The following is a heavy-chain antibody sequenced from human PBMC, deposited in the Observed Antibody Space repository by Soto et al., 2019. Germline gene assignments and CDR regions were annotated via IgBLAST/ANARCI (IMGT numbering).Heavy chain of an antibody. D-gene: IGHD2-8*01. CDR2: IKSKTDGGTT. V-gene: IGHV3-15*01. CDR1: VCTFSNAW. Sequence: PVGSLRLSCASSVCTFSNAWMSCVRQSPGRWLEWVGRIKSKTDGGTTDYAAPVKGRFTISRDDSKNTLYLQMNSLKTEDTAVYYCTTDMDIVIMVYAEYWGQGTLVNVSS. J-gene: IGHJ4*02. CDR3: TTDMDIVIMVYAEY.